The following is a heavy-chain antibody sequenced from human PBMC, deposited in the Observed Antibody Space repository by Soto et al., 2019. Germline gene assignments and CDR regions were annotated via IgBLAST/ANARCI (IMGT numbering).Heavy chain of an antibody. D-gene: IGHD1-1*01. CDR3: ARDQLEGNWFDP. J-gene: IGHJ5*02. CDR1: GVSFSSYY. Sequence: SETLSLTCTVSGVSFSSYYWSWIRQPPGKGLEWIGYIHYSGSTSYNPSLKSRVAISVDTSKNQFSLKLSSVTAADTAVYYCARDQLEGNWFDPWGQGTLVTVSS. CDR2: IHYSGST. V-gene: IGHV4-59*12.